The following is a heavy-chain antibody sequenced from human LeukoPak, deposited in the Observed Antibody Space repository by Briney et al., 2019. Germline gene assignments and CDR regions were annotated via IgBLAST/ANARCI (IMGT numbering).Heavy chain of an antibody. Sequence: PSETLSLTCTVSGGSVSSGSYYWSWIRQPPGKGLEWIGYIYHSGSTNYNPSLKSRVTISVDTSKNQFSLRLSSVTAADTAVYYCARFVGDYSNWFDPWGQGTLVTVSS. CDR3: ARFVGDYSNWFDP. CDR1: GGSVSSGSYY. CDR2: IYHSGST. D-gene: IGHD4-11*01. V-gene: IGHV4-61*01. J-gene: IGHJ5*02.